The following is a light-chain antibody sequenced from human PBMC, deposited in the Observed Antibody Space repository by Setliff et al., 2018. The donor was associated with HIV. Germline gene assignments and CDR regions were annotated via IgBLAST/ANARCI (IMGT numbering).Light chain of an antibody. CDR2: HVS. Sequence: QSALTQPASVSGSPGQSITISRTGTSNDIASSDYVSWYQQHLGKAPKLIIYHVSHRPSGVSHRFSAFKSGHTASLTISGLQADDEADYYCSSSTTDTSDVFGTGTKFTVL. CDR3: SSSTTDTSDV. CDR1: SNDIASSDY. J-gene: IGLJ1*01. V-gene: IGLV2-14*03.